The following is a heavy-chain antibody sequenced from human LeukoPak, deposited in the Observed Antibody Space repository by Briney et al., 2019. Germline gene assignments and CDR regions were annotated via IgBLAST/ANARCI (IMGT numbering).Heavy chain of an antibody. J-gene: IGHJ4*02. V-gene: IGHV3-9*03. CDR3: AKDMRYSYGHSAFDY. D-gene: IGHD5-18*01. CDR2: ISWNSGSI. Sequence: GGSLRLSCAASGFTFDDYAMHWVRQAPGKGLEWVSGISWNSGSIGYADYVKGRFTISRDNAKNSLYLQMNSLRAEDMALYYCAKDMRYSYGHSAFDYWGQGTLVTVSS. CDR1: GFTFDDYA.